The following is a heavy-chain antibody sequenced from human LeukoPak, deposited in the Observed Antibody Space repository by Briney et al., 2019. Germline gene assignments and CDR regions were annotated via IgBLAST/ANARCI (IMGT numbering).Heavy chain of an antibody. Sequence: SQTLSLTCAISGDSVSSNSAAWNWIRQSPSRGLGWLGRTHYRSKWYNDYAVSVKSRITINPDTSKNQFSLQLNSVTPEDTAVYYCARDRGSGEIQLSGNFDYWGQGTLVTVSS. CDR2: THYRSKWYN. CDR3: ARDRGSGEIQLSGNFDY. V-gene: IGHV6-1*01. CDR1: GDSVSSNSAA. J-gene: IGHJ4*02. D-gene: IGHD5-18*01.